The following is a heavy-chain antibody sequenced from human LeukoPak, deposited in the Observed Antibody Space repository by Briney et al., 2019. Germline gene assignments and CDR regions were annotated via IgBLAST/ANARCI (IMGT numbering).Heavy chain of an antibody. CDR2: IYHSGST. CDR3: ARERGYCSSTSCYRLFDY. V-gene: IGHV4-30-2*01. CDR1: GGSISSGGYS. Sequence: SGTLSLTCAVSGGSISSGGYSWSWIRQPPGKGLEWIGYIYHSGSTYYNPSLKSRVTISVDRSKNQFSLKLSSVTAADTAVYYCARERGYCSSTSCYRLFDYWGQGTLVTVSS. J-gene: IGHJ4*02. D-gene: IGHD2-2*01.